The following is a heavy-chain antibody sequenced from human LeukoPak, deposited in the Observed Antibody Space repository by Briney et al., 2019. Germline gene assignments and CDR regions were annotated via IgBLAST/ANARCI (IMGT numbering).Heavy chain of an antibody. D-gene: IGHD5-24*01. V-gene: IGHV3-11*04. J-gene: IGHJ5*02. CDR3: VRDTRDGSATWFDP. CDR1: GFSVSNTY. Sequence: GGSLRLSCAASGFSVSNTYMSWVRQAPGKGLEWISYTSSSGNTMFYADSVKGRFTISRDNAKNSLYLQMNNLRVEDTAIYYCVRDTRDGSATWFDPWGQGTLVTVSS. CDR2: TSSSGNTM.